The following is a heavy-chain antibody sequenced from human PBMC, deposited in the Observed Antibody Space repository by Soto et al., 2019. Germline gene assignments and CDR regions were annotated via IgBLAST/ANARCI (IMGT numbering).Heavy chain of an antibody. Sequence: PSETLSLTCAVYGGSFSGYYWSWIRQPPGKGLEWIGEINHSGSTNYNPSLKSRVTISVDTSKNQFSLKLSSVTAADTAVYYCARGPLGIIDDYWGQGTLVTVSS. D-gene: IGHD7-27*01. CDR2: INHSGST. J-gene: IGHJ4*02. V-gene: IGHV4-34*01. CDR1: GGSFSGYY. CDR3: ARGPLGIIDDY.